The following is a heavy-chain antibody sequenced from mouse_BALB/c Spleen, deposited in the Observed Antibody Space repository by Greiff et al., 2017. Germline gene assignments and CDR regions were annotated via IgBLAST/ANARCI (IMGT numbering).Heavy chain of an antibody. V-gene: IGHV3-2*02. Sequence: DVKLQESGPGLVKPSQSLSLTCTVTGYSITSDYAWNWIRQFPGNKLEWMGYISYSGSTSYNPSLKSRISITRDTSKNQFFLQLNSVTTEDTATYYCALSGDWGWGQGTLVTVSA. CDR3: ALSGDWG. D-gene: IGHD4-1*01. CDR1: GYSITSDYA. J-gene: IGHJ3*01. CDR2: ISYSGST.